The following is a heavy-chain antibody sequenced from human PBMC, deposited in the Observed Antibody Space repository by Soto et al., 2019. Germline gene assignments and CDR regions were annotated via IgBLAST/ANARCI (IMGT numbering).Heavy chain of an antibody. V-gene: IGHV1-69*19. D-gene: IGHD3-16*02. J-gene: IGHJ4*02. CDR3: ARSVGSGGVIGGFDY. Sequence: QVQLVQSGPEMKTHGSAVKVSCKASGGTFNTYAMNWVRQVPGQGLEWMGGIFPMFDVPRYAQKFQGRVTITLDESSTTAYMDLSSLRFDDTAVYYCARSVGSGGVIGGFDYWGQGTLVSV. CDR1: GGTFNTYA. CDR2: IFPMFDVP.